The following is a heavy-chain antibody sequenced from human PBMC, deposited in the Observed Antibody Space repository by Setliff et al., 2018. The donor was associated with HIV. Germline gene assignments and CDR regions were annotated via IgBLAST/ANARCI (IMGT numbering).Heavy chain of an antibody. CDR2: IYASGRT. CDR3: AREIQFSATTYYYYYMDD. Sequence: KPSETLSLTCSVSGDSFTGSNYYWGWIRQPAGKGLEWIGRIYASGRTNYNPSLKSRVTLSVDTSKNQFSLKVTSVTAADTAVYYCAREIQFSATTYYYYYMDDWGRGTTVTVSS. D-gene: IGHD5-18*01. V-gene: IGHV4-4*07. J-gene: IGHJ6*03. CDR1: GDSFTGSNYY.